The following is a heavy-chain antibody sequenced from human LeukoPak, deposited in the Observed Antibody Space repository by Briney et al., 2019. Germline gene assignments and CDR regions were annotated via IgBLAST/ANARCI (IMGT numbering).Heavy chain of an antibody. V-gene: IGHV4-61*02. J-gene: IGHJ4*02. CDR3: ARGYYDSSVVPPDY. D-gene: IGHD3-22*01. CDR2: IYTSGST. CDR1: GGSISSGSYY. Sequence: SETLSLTCTVSGGSISSGSYYWSWIRQPAGKGLEWIGRIYTSGSTNYNPSLKSRVTISVDTSKNQFSLKLSSVAAADTAVYYCARGYYDSSVVPPDYWGQGTLVTVSS.